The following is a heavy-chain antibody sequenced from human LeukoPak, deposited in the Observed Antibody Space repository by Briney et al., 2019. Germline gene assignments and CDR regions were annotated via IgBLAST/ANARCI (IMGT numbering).Heavy chain of an antibody. Sequence: ASVKVSCKASGYTFRSYYLNWVRQAPGQGLEWMGWMNPVSGDAGYAQNFQGRVTMTRDTSMTTAYMELDSLTSDDTAVYYCARVCSGGSCLDYWGPGTLVTVSS. V-gene: IGHV1-8*01. CDR1: GYTFRSYY. CDR2: MNPVSGDA. D-gene: IGHD2-15*01. CDR3: ARVCSGGSCLDY. J-gene: IGHJ4*02.